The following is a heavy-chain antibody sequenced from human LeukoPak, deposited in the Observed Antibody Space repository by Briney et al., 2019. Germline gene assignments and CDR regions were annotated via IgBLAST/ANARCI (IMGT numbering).Heavy chain of an antibody. Sequence: PGGSLRLSCAASGFTFSNAWMNWVRQAPGEGLEWVGRIYSKTDGGTTDYAAPVKGRFTISRDDSKNTLYLQMNSLKTEDTAVYYCTTGFFGVVNDAFDIWGQGTTVTVSS. V-gene: IGHV3-15*01. CDR3: TTGFFGVVNDAFDI. D-gene: IGHD3-3*01. CDR2: IYSKTDGGTT. CDR1: GFTFSNAW. J-gene: IGHJ3*02.